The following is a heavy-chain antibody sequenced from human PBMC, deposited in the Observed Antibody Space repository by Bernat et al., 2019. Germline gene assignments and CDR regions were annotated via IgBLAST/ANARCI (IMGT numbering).Heavy chain of an antibody. D-gene: IGHD1-7*01. CDR2: INSSGGST. J-gene: IGHJ4*02. CDR3: ARDLEPGTTLYQFDN. Sequence: QVQLVQSGAEVKKPGASVKVSCKTSGYTFTSYYMHWVRQAPGQGLEWMGVINSSGGSTTYAQKFQGRVTMTRDTPTRTVYMELTSLTSEDTAVYYCARDLEPGTTLYQFDNWGQGTLVTVSS. CDR1: GYTFTSYY. V-gene: IGHV1-46*01.